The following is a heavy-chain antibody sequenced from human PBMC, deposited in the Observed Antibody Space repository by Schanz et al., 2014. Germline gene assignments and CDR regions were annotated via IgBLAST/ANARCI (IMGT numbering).Heavy chain of an antibody. Sequence: EMQLLESGGGLAQPGGSLRLSCEASGFSFGNYGMSWVRQAPGKGLEWVSGFDAHDGRAYYADSVKGRFTISRDNSNKTVDLQMNSLRAEDTALYYCVRDELLWFGEVLSLDYWGQGALVTVSS. CDR2: FDAHDGRA. V-gene: IGHV3-23*01. CDR1: GFSFGNYG. CDR3: VRDELLWFGEVLSLDY. J-gene: IGHJ4*02. D-gene: IGHD3-10*01.